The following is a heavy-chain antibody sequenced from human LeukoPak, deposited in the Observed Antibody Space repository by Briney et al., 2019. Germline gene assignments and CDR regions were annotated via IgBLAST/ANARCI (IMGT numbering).Heavy chain of an antibody. CDR2: IYSVRST. Sequence: PGGSLRLSRAASGFTVSSNEMSWVRQAPGKGLEWVSLIYSVRSTYYADSVKGRFIISRDNSKKTWYLQMNSLRAEDTAVYYCARYSGTFSNSYCDCWSQGTLVTVSS. CDR3: ARYSGTFSNSYCDC. D-gene: IGHD1-26*01. J-gene: IGHJ4*02. CDR1: GFTVSSNE. V-gene: IGHV3-66*01.